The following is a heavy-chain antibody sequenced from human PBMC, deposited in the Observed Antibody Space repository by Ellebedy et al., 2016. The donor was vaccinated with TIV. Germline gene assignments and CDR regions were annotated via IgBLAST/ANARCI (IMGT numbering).Heavy chain of an antibody. V-gene: IGHV1-69*04. CDR1: GGTFSSYA. Sequence: SVKVSCKASGGTFSSYAISWVRQAPGQGLEWMGRIIPILGIANYAQKFQGRVTITADKSTSTAYMELSSLRSEDTAVYYCASQAEYSSSSGLYWGQGTLVTVSS. J-gene: IGHJ4*02. CDR3: ASQAEYSSSSGLY. CDR2: IIPILGIA. D-gene: IGHD6-6*01.